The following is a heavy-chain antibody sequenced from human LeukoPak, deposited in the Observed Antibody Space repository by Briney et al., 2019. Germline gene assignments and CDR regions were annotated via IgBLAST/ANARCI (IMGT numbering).Heavy chain of an antibody. V-gene: IGHV4-59*08. CDR1: GASISSYY. Sequence: PSPTLSLTCTVSGASISSYYWSWIRQPPGKGLEWLGYIYYSGSTNYNPSLKSRVTISVETSKNQFSVNLSSVTAADTAVYYCARQEGDYVDHWGQGTLVTVSS. CDR2: IYYSGST. CDR3: ARQEGDYVDH. J-gene: IGHJ4*02.